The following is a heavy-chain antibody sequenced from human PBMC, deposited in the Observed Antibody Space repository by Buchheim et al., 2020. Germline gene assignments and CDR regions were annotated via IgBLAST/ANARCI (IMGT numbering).Heavy chain of an antibody. CDR3: ARGRTPIDY. J-gene: IGHJ4*02. CDR2: IYYSGNT. CDR1: GGSISSGGYS. V-gene: IGHV4-30-4*07. Sequence: QVQLQESGPGQVKPSQTLSLTCAVSGGSISSGGYSWSWIRQPPGKGLEWIGYIYYSGNTYSSPSLKSRVTMSVNTSKNQFPLKLTSVTAADTAVYYCARGRTPIDYWGQGTL. D-gene: IGHD1-14*01.